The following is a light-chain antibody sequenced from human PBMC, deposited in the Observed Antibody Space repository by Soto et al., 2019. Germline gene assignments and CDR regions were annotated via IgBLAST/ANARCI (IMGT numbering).Light chain of an antibody. V-gene: IGKV3-11*01. CDR2: DAS. J-gene: IGKJ4*01. Sequence: EIMLTQSPATLSLSPGGRATLSCSASHSVSSSLAWYQQKPGQAPRLLIYDASNRATGIPARFSGSGSGTDFTLTISGLQPEDFAVYYCQQYDVWPPLTFGGGTKVDIK. CDR1: HSVSSS. CDR3: QQYDVWPPLT.